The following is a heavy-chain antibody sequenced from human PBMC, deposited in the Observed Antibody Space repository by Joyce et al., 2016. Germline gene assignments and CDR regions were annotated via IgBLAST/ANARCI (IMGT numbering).Heavy chain of an antibody. CDR1: GFSFSGDW. CDR3: VRGISARPGGPNWFDP. Sequence: EVQLVESGGGLVQPGGSLRLSCAASGFSFSGDWIHWVRQAPGKGLVWVSRMNTDGSGTRFADSVKGRFTISRDNAKNTLYLQMNSLRAEDTAVYYCVRGISARPGGPNWFDPWGQGTLVTVSS. V-gene: IGHV3-74*01. CDR2: MNTDGSGT. D-gene: IGHD6-6*01. J-gene: IGHJ5*02.